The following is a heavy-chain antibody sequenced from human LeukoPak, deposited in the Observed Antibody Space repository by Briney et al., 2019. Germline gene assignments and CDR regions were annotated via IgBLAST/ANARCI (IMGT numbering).Heavy chain of an antibody. CDR2: ISDDETYK. J-gene: IGHJ4*02. D-gene: IGHD3-10*01. CDR1: GFTFNSYS. V-gene: IGHV3-30*14. Sequence: GGSLRLSCAASGFTFNSYSMHWVRQAPGKGLEWVTAISDDETYKFYADSVKGRFTISRDNSKNTLYLQMNSLRAEDTAVYYCAREHLGRSTSVRGVLDYRGQGTLVTVSS. CDR3: AREHLGRSTSVRGVLDY.